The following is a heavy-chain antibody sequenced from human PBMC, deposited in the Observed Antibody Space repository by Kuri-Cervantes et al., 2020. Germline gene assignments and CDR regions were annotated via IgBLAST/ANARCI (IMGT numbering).Heavy chain of an antibody. CDR2: IIPIFGTA. CDR3: AATVDKPFGEPVHAFDI. D-gene: IGHD3-10*01. Sequence: SVKVSCKASGGTFSSYAISWVRQAPGQGLEWMGGIIPIFGTANYAQKFQGRVTITADESTSTAYMELSSLRSEDTAVYYCAATVDKPFGEPVHAFDIWGQGTMVTVSS. J-gene: IGHJ3*02. CDR1: GGTFSSYA. V-gene: IGHV1-69*13.